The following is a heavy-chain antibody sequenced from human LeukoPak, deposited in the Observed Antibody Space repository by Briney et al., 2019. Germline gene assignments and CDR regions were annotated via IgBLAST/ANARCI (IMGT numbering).Heavy chain of an antibody. J-gene: IGHJ4*02. V-gene: IGHV1-69*04. Sequence: SVKGSCKASGGTFRSYAISWVRQAPRQGLEWMGRIIPILDIPNYAQKFQGRVTITADKSTSTAHMEVSSLRSEDTAVYYCARGAHSGYDYWGQGTLVTVSS. CDR2: IIPILDIP. D-gene: IGHD5-12*01. CDR3: ARGAHSGYDY. CDR1: GGTFRSYA.